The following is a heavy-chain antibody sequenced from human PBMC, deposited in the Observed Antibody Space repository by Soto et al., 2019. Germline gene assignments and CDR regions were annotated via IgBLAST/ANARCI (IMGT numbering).Heavy chain of an antibody. CDR1: GGSISSSSYY. Sequence: SETLSLTCTVSGGSISSSSYYWGWIRQPPGKGLEWIGSIYYSGSTYYNPSLKSRVTISVDTSKNQFSLKLSSVTAADTAVYYCASSSGDHDAFDIWGQGTMVTVSS. CDR3: ASSSGDHDAFDI. CDR2: IYYSGST. V-gene: IGHV4-39*07. D-gene: IGHD7-27*01. J-gene: IGHJ3*02.